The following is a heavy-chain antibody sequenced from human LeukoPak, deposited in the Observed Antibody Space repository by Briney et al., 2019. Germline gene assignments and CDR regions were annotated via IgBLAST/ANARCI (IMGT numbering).Heavy chain of an antibody. V-gene: IGHV3-11*04. D-gene: IGHD3-10*01. J-gene: IGHJ4*01. CDR1: GYMFSDYY. Sequence: GGSLRLSCAASGYMFSDYYMSWIRQAPEEGLEWLSYISHSGSTIYYADSVKGRFTVSRDNAKSSLYLQMNNLRAEDTALYYCATYGSGSGTFFDSWGQGTLVTVSS. CDR3: ATYGSGSGTFFDS. CDR2: ISHSGSTI.